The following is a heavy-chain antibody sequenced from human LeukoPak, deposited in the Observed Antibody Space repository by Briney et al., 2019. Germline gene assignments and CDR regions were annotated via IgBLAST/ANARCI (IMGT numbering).Heavy chain of an antibody. Sequence: TGGSLRLSCAASGFTFSSYAMHWVRQAPGKGLEYVSAISSNGGSTYYANSVKGRFSISRDNSKNTLYLQMGSLRAEDMAVYYCARVGAHDAFHIWGQGTMVTVSS. CDR2: ISSNGGST. CDR3: ARVGAHDAFHI. CDR1: GFTFSSYA. V-gene: IGHV3-64*01. D-gene: IGHD4/OR15-4a*01. J-gene: IGHJ3*02.